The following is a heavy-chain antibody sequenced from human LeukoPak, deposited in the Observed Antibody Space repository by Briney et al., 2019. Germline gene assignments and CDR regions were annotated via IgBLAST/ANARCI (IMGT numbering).Heavy chain of an antibody. V-gene: IGHV3-53*01. CDR3: ARDSWDRGPKYYFDY. Sequence: PGGSLRLSCAASGFTVSSNYMSWVRQAPGKGLEWVSILYSSGYTYYADSVKGRFTISRDNSKNTLYLQMNSLRAEDTAVYYCARDSWDRGPKYYFDYWGQGTLVTVSS. J-gene: IGHJ4*02. CDR1: GFTVSSNY. D-gene: IGHD3-10*01. CDR2: LYSSGYT.